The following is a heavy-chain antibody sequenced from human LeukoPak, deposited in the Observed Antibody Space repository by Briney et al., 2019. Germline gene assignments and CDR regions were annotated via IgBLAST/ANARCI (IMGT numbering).Heavy chain of an antibody. CDR3: ARSNNNVFDI. CDR2: IKQDGSEK. J-gene: IGHJ3*02. D-gene: IGHD1-26*01. CDR1: GFTFSSYW. Sequence: PGGSLRLSCAASGFTFSSYWMSWVRQTPGKGLEWVAIIKQDGSEKYYVDSVKGRFTISGDNAKNSLYLQMNSLRAEDTAVFYCARSNNNVFDISGQGTLVTVSS. V-gene: IGHV3-7*03.